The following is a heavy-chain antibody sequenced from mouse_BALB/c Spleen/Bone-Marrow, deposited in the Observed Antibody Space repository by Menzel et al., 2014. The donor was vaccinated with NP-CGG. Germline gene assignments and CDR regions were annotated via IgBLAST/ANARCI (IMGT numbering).Heavy chain of an antibody. Sequence: EAKLAESGEDLVKSGGSLKLSCAASGFTFSSYGMSWVRQTPDKRLEWVATITSGGRYTYYPDSVKGRFTISRDNAKNTLYLQMSSLKSEDTAMYYCARRGGEKGYFDYWGQGTTLTVSS. V-gene: IGHV5-6*02. J-gene: IGHJ2*01. CDR3: ARRGGEKGYFDY. CDR1: GFTFSSYG. CDR2: ITSGGRYT.